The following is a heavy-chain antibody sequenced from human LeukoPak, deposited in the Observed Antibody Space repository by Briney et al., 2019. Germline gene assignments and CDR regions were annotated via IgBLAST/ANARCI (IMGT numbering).Heavy chain of an antibody. D-gene: IGHD2-15*01. CDR1: GGSFSGYY. CDR3: ARDYSYGFSLYYFDY. CDR2: INHSGST. V-gene: IGHV4-34*01. Sequence: KASETLSLTCAVYGGSFSGYYWSWIRQPPGKGLEWIGEINHSGSTNYNPSLKSRVTISVDTSKNQFSLKLSSVTAADTAVYYCARDYSYGFSLYYFDYWGQGTLVTVSS. J-gene: IGHJ4*02.